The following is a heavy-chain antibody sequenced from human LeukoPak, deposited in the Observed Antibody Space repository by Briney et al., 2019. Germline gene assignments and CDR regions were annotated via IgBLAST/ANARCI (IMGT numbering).Heavy chain of an antibody. J-gene: IGHJ3*02. CDR1: GYSFTSYW. Sequence: GESLKISCKGSGYSFTSYWIGWVRQMPGKGLEWMGIIYPCDSDTRYSPSFQGQVTISADKSISTAYLQWSSLKASDTAMYYCARHRGDYRDAFDIWGQGTMVTVSS. CDR3: ARHRGDYRDAFDI. V-gene: IGHV5-51*01. CDR2: IYPCDSDT. D-gene: IGHD4-11*01.